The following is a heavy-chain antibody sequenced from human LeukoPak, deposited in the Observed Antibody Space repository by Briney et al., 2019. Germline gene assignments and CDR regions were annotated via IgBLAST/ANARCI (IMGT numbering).Heavy chain of an antibody. CDR1: GYTFTSYY. Sequence: ASVKVSCKASGYTFTSYYMHWVRQAPGQGLEWMGWISAYNGNTNYAQKLQGRVTMTTDTSTSTAYMELRSLRSDDTAVYYCARTVRGSEDFDYWGQGTLVTVSS. CDR2: ISAYNGNT. D-gene: IGHD3-10*01. J-gene: IGHJ4*02. CDR3: ARTVRGSEDFDY. V-gene: IGHV1-18*04.